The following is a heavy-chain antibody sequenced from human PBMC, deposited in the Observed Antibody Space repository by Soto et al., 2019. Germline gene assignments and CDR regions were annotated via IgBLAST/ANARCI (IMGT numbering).Heavy chain of an antibody. Sequence: QVPLVQSGPEVKKPGASVKVSCKASGYSFTTYGINWVRQAPGQGLEWMGWISAYNGNTAYAQRFQGRVTVTTVTATRTAYMELRSLRSDATAVYYCARYAVSGDYTNPLDFLCQGTLVSVSS. CDR2: ISAYNGNT. V-gene: IGHV1-18*01. CDR1: GYSFTTYG. CDR3: ARYAVSGDYTNPLDF. J-gene: IGHJ4*02. D-gene: IGHD4-4*01.